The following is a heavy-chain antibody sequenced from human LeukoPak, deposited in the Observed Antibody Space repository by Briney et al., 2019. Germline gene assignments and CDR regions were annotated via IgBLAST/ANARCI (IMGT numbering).Heavy chain of an antibody. Sequence: GRSLRLSCAASGFTFSTYGMHWVRQAPGKGLEWEALISYDGSNNYYADSVRGRFSISRDNAKNSVYLQMNSLRVEDTAVYYCARRPFGADYWGQGTLVTVSS. CDR2: ISYDGSNN. CDR1: GFTFSTYG. CDR3: ARRPFGADY. D-gene: IGHD3-10*01. V-gene: IGHV3-30*03. J-gene: IGHJ4*02.